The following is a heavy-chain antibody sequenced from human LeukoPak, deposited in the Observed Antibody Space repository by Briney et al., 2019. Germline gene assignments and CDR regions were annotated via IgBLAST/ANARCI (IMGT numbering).Heavy chain of an antibody. Sequence: PGESLRISCKGSGYSFTNYWIGWVRQMPGKGLEWMGIIYPGDSDTRYSPSFQGQVTFSADKSISTPYLQWSSLKASDTATYYCARQPNFMDVWGKGTTVTVSS. CDR2: IYPGDSDT. CDR1: GYSFTNYW. V-gene: IGHV5-51*01. J-gene: IGHJ6*03. CDR3: ARQPNFMDV.